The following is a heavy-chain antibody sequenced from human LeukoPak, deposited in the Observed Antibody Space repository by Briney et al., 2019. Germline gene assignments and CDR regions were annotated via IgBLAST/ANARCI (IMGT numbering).Heavy chain of an antibody. CDR3: AKTGDDFWSGYLAQFDY. CDR2: ISGSGNTT. Sequence: GGSLILSCAASGFTFSSSTLTCVRQAPGKGLEWVSSISGSGNTTYYAESVKGRFTISRDDSKNTLYLQMNNLRAEDTAVYYCAKTGDDFWSGYLAQFDYWGQGTLVTVSS. CDR1: GFTFSSST. V-gene: IGHV3-23*01. D-gene: IGHD3-3*01. J-gene: IGHJ4*02.